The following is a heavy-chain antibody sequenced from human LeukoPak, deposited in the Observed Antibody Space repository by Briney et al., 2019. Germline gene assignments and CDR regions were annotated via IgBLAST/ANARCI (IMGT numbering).Heavy chain of an antibody. Sequence: GGSLRLSCAASGFTFSSYAMSWVRQAPGKGLEWVSSIRGSGGSTYYADSVKGRFTISRDNSKNTLYLQMNSLRAEDTAVYYCAKGTYGSGSYRRFDPWGQGTLVTVSS. D-gene: IGHD3-10*01. V-gene: IGHV3-23*01. CDR2: IRGSGGST. CDR1: GFTFSSYA. J-gene: IGHJ5*02. CDR3: AKGTYGSGSYRRFDP.